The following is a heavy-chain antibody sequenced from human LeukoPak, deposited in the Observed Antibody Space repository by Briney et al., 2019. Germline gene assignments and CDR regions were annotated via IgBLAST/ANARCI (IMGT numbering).Heavy chain of an antibody. CDR2: IIPIFGTA. Sequence: SVKVSCKASGGTFSSYAISWVRQAPGQGLEWMGGIIPIFGTANYAQKFQGRVTITADESTSTAYMELSSLRSEDTAVYYCARCRSGYSLRGCAFDIWGQGTMVTVSS. CDR3: ARCRSGYSLRGCAFDI. J-gene: IGHJ3*02. CDR1: GGTFSSYA. V-gene: IGHV1-69*13. D-gene: IGHD3-3*01.